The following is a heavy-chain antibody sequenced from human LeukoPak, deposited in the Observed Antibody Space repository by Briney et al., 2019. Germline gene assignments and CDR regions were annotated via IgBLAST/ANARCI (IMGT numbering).Heavy chain of an antibody. CDR3: ARGSSSSPLGLDY. CDR2: ISIYSGNT. D-gene: IGHD6-6*01. J-gene: IGHJ4*02. Sequence: ASVRVSCKASGYTFTSQEFTWVRQAPGQGLEWMGWISIYSGNTNYEQKLQGRVTMTTDTPTSTAYMELRSLRSDDTAVYYCARGSSSSPLGLDYWGQGTLVTVSS. V-gene: IGHV1-18*01. CDR1: GYTFTSQE.